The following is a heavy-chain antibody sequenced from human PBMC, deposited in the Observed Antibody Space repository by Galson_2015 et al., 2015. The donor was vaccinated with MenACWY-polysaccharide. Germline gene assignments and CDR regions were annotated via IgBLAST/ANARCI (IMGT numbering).Heavy chain of an antibody. CDR1: DDSISGYY. CDR3: ASGVGWTPEA. CDR2: FSYSGSN. J-gene: IGHJ5*02. D-gene: IGHD2-15*01. V-gene: IGHV4-59*01. Sequence: ETLSLTCSVSDDSISGYYWHWIRQPPGKGLEWLGLFSYSGSNYYNPSLKSRVSLSLDTPKKQFSLKLTSMTTVDTAVYFCASGVGWTPEAWGQGTLVTVSS.